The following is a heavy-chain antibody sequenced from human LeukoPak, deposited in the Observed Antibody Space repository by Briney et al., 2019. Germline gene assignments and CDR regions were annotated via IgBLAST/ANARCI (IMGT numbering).Heavy chain of an antibody. Sequence: GASVKVSCKAPGYTFTTYGINWVRQAPGQGLEWMGWINTNTGNPTYAQGFTGRFVFSVDTSVSTAYLQISSLKAEDTAVYYCAREVMIGAFDIWGQGTMVTVSS. J-gene: IGHJ3*02. CDR1: GYTFTTYG. V-gene: IGHV7-4-1*02. D-gene: IGHD3-22*01. CDR3: AREVMIGAFDI. CDR2: INTNTGNP.